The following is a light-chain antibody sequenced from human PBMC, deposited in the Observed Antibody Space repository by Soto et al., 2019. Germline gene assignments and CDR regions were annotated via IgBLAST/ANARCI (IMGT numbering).Light chain of an antibody. J-gene: IGKJ4*01. CDR3: LQYDRFPAT. V-gene: IGKV1-16*01. CDR2: SAS. CDR1: QDINNF. Sequence: DIQMTQSPSSLSASVGGRVTITCRASQDINNFLAWFQQKPGKAPKPLIYSASSLQDGVPSRFSGSRSGTHFTLSISSLQPEDFATYFCLQYDRFPATFGGGTSVDI.